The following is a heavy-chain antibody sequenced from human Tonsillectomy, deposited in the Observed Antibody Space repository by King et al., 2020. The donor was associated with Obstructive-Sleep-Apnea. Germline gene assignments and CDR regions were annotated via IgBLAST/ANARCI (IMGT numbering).Heavy chain of an antibody. D-gene: IGHD6-13*01. CDR3: TRASSSWYEGDAMDV. CDR2: IRSKAYGGTP. Sequence: QLVQSGGGLVQPGRSLRLSCTASGFTFGDYAMSWFRQAPGKGLEWVGFIRSKAYGGTPEYAASVKGRFTISRDDSKSIAYLKLNSLKTEDTAVYFCTRASSSWYEGDAMDVWGQGTTVTVSS. J-gene: IGHJ6*02. CDR1: GFTFGDYA. V-gene: IGHV3-49*03.